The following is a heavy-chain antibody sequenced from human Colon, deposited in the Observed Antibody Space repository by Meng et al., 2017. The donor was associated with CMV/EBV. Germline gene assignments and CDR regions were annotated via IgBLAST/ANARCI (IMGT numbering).Heavy chain of an antibody. Sequence: QVQLVQSGAEVRKPGASVKVSCKAFGYTFTLNTINWVRQATGQGLEWIGWMSPNSGDRGYAQKFQGRVTLTMNTSISTVYMELRDLRSDDTAVYYCAKGIPDYWGQGTLVTVSS. CDR1: GYTFTLNT. V-gene: IGHV1-8*01. CDR2: MSPNSGDR. J-gene: IGHJ4*02. CDR3: AKGIPDY.